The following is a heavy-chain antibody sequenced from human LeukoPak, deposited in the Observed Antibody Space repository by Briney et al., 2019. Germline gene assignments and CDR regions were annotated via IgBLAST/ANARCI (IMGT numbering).Heavy chain of an antibody. CDR1: AGTFSSYA. CDR2: IIPIFDTA. CDR3: ARHVALRRITFGGVIADLRNPYFDY. V-gene: IGHV1-69*06. Sequence: SVKVSCKASAGTFSSYAISWVRQAPGQGLEWMGGIIPIFDTANYAQKFQGRVTITADKSTSTAYMELSSLRSEDTAVYYCARHVALRRITFGGVIADLRNPYFDYWGQGTLVTVSS. J-gene: IGHJ4*02. D-gene: IGHD3-16*02.